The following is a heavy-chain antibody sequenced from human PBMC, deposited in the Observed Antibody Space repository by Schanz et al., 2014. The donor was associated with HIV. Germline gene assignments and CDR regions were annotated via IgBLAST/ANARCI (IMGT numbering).Heavy chain of an antibody. D-gene: IGHD4-17*01. CDR3: ARQGLRFSFWLDY. Sequence: VQLVESGGGVVQPGRSLRLSCVASGFTFRGSGMSWVRRAPGKGLEWVSTINGDFTTRDADSVKGRFTISRDNAKNSLYLHMNSLRAEDTAVYGCARQGLRFSFWLDYWGQGTPVTVS. CDR2: INGDFTT. CDR1: GFTFRGSG. V-gene: IGHV3-21*01. J-gene: IGHJ4*02.